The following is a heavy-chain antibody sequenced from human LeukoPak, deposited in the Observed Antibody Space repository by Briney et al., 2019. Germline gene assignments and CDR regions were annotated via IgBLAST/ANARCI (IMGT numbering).Heavy chain of an antibody. Sequence: ASVKVSCKASGYSFSIFGMTWVRQAPGQGLEWMGWISASSGNSNYAQKLQGRVTMTTDTSTNTAYMELRSLKSDDTAVYYCARGIDTFDYWGQGTLVTVSS. CDR2: ISASSGNS. CDR1: GYSFSIFG. D-gene: IGHD2-15*01. CDR3: ARGIDTFDY. V-gene: IGHV1-18*01. J-gene: IGHJ4*02.